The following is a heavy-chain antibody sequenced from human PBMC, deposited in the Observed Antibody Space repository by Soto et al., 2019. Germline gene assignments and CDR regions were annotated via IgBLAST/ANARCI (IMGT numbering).Heavy chain of an antibody. CDR1: AFTFNNYA. V-gene: IGHV3-23*01. D-gene: IGHD3-22*01. Sequence: GGSLRLSCAASAFTFNNYAMSRVRQAPGQGLEWVSGIGGSGRSTYYADSVKGRFTSSRDNSNNRLFLQMNSLRAEATAVYYYANSRYSYSSCYFCDYWGQGTLFRVS. J-gene: IGHJ4*02. CDR3: ANSRYSYSSCYFCDY. CDR2: IGGSGRST.